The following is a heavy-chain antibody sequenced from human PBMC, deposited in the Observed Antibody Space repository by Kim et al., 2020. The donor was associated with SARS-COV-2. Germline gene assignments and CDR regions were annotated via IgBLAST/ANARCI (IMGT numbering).Heavy chain of an antibody. CDR2: ISYDGNNK. J-gene: IGHJ5*02. V-gene: IGHV3-30-3*01. CDR1: GFTFSSYT. D-gene: IGHD3-3*01. Sequence: GGSLRLSCAASGFTFSSYTLRGGRWASGVGLEWVAVISYDGNNKYYADSVRGRFTISRDNSKNTLYLQMNSLRAEDTAVYYCARDREDAFWSGYYNWFDPWGQGTLVTVSS. CDR3: ARDREDAFWSGYYNWFDP.